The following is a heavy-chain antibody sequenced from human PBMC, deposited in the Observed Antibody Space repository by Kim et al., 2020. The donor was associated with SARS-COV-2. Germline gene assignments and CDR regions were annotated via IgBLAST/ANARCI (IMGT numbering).Heavy chain of an antibody. CDR3: ARPSGTGLGPSYGDYEDY. CDR1: GYSFTSYW. CDR2: IDPSDSYT. D-gene: IGHD4-17*01. J-gene: IGHJ4*02. V-gene: IGHV5-10-1*01. Sequence: GESLKISCKGSGYSFTSYWISWVRQMPGKGLEWMGRIDPSDSYTNYSPSFQGHVTISADKSISTAYLQWSSLKASDTAMYYCARPSGTGLGPSYGDYEDYWGQGTLVTVSS.